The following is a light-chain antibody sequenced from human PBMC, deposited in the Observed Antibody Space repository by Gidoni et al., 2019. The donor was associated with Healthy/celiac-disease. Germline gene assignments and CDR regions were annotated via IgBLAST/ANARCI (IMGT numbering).Light chain of an antibody. CDR3: NSRDSSGNHLV. V-gene: IGLV3-19*01. Sequence: SSELTQDTAVSVALGQTVRITCQGDSLRSYYASWYQQKPGQAPVLVIYGKNNRPSGIPDRVSGSSSGNTASLTITGAQAEDEADYYCNSRDSSGNHLVFGTGTKVTVL. CDR1: SLRSYY. J-gene: IGLJ1*01. CDR2: GKN.